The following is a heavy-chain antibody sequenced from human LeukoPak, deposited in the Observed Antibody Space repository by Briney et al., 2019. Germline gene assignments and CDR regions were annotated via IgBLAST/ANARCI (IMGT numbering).Heavy chain of an antibody. CDR3: ARDFSRDYFDY. D-gene: IGHD2/OR15-2a*01. Sequence: SETLSLTCTVSGGSISSYYWSWIRQPPGKGLEWIGSIYYSGSTYYNPSLKSRVTISVDTSKNQFSLKLSSVTAADTAVYYCARDFSRDYFDYWGQGTLVTVSS. J-gene: IGHJ4*02. CDR2: IYYSGST. V-gene: IGHV4-59*12. CDR1: GGSISSYY.